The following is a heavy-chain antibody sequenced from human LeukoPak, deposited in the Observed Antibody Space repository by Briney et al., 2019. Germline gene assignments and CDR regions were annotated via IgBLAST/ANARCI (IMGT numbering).Heavy chain of an antibody. CDR2: ISGSGGST. D-gene: IGHD2-21*01. CDR1: GFTFSSYA. V-gene: IGHV3-23*01. Sequence: GGSLRLSCAASGFTFSSYAMSWVRQAPGKGLEWVSAISGSGGSTYYADSVKGRFTISRDNSKNRLYLQMNSLRAEDTGVYYCAXXAXYCXGDCSINWFDPWGQGTLVTVSS. J-gene: IGHJ5*02. CDR3: AXXAXYCXGDCSINWFDP.